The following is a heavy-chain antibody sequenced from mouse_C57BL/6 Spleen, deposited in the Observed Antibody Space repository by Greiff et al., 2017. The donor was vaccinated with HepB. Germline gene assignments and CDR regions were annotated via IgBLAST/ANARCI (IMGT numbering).Heavy chain of an antibody. D-gene: IGHD2-4*01. Sequence: EVQGVESGGDLVKPGWSLKLSCAASGFTFSSYGMSWVRQTPDKRLEWVATISSGGSYTYYPDSVKGRFTISRDNAKNTLYLQMSSLKSEDTAMYYCARHGRDYDVRDYFDYWGQGTTLTVSS. J-gene: IGHJ2*01. V-gene: IGHV5-6*01. CDR2: ISSGGSYT. CDR3: ARHGRDYDVRDYFDY. CDR1: GFTFSSYG.